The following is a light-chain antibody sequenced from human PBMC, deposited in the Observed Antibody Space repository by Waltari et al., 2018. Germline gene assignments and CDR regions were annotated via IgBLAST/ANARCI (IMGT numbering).Light chain of an antibody. CDR2: EVS. V-gene: IGLV2-14*01. CDR1: NNDIGAHNL. CDR3: SSYATRYMVL. Sequence: SALTQPASVSGSVGQSIPISCTGSNNDIGAHNLVSWYQQYPGKPPKLVIYEVSNRPSGVSNRFSASKSGTTASLTISGLQAEDEAEYFCSSYATRYMVLFGGGTRVTVL. J-gene: IGLJ2*01.